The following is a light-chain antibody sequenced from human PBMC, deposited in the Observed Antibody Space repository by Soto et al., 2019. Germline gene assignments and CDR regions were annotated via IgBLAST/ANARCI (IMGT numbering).Light chain of an antibody. CDR1: QAVSTSS. V-gene: IGKV3-20*01. Sequence: EIVLTQSPATLSLSPGERVTVSCRASQAVSTSSFAWYQQKPGQAPRLLFYDDFSRATGVPDRFSVSGSGTDLTLTISRLEPEDFAVYFCQQYGDTPETFGQGTKLEIK. J-gene: IGKJ2*01. CDR2: DDF. CDR3: QQYGDTPET.